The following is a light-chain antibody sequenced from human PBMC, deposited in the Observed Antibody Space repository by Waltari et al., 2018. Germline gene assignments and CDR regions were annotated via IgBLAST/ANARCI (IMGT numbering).Light chain of an antibody. CDR3: QQGNSYPFT. J-gene: IGKJ3*01. V-gene: IGKV1-13*02. Sequence: IQISQSPSSLSASVGDRVTIPCRASQGISSYLTWYQQKPGKAPKLLIYYANSLASGVPSRFSGSGSGTEFTLTISSLQPEDFATYYCQQGNSYPFTFGPGTKLDIK. CDR2: YAN. CDR1: QGISSY.